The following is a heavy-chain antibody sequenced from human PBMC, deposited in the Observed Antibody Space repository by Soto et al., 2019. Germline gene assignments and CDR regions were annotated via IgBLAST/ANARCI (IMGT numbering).Heavy chain of an antibody. V-gene: IGHV1-18*01. Sequence: QVQLVQSGPEVKKPGASVKVSCKTSGYTFTSFGISWERQARGQGLEWMGWITTAKGKTTYAQKFQGRVTMTTHTSTSTAYMALRSLRSDDTAVYYCATRSPAFDYWGQGTLVTVSS. CDR1: GYTFTSFG. J-gene: IGHJ4*02. CDR2: ITTAKGKT. CDR3: ATRSPAFDY.